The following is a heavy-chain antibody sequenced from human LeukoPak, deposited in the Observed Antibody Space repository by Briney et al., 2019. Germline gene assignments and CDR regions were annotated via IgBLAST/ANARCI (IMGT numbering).Heavy chain of an antibody. CDR3: AKVRIGGGWGNYFTDFDY. CDR2: ISGDGAGT. V-gene: IGHV3-23*01. Sequence: PGGSLRLSCAAFGFSFSSYAKTWVRQAPGKGLEWVSGISGDGAGTYYADSVKGRFTISSDISKNTVYLDLTSLRSEDTAMYYCAKVRIGGGWGNYFTDFDYWGQGTPVTVYS. CDR1: GFSFSSYA. D-gene: IGHD3-10*01. J-gene: IGHJ4*02.